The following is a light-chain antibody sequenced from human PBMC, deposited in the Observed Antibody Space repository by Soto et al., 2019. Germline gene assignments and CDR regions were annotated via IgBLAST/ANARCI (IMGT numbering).Light chain of an antibody. Sequence: DIQMTQSPSSLSASVGDRVTIACRASQGISSWLGWYQQKPGKAPKLLIYAASSLQSEVPSRFSGGGSGTDFTLTISSLQPEDFATYYCQQANSFPPTFGGGTKVDI. CDR2: AAS. CDR1: QGISSW. J-gene: IGKJ4*01. V-gene: IGKV1-12*01. CDR3: QQANSFPPT.